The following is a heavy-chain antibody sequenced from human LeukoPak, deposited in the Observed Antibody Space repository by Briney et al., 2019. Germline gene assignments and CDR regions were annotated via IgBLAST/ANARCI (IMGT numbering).Heavy chain of an antibody. J-gene: IGHJ6*02. CDR3: ALGTINKDYYFGMDV. CDR1: GFAFSNHA. CDR2: ISNGGTTV. D-gene: IGHD2-8*01. Sequence: TGGSLRLSCAASGFAFSNHAMTWVRQAPGKGLEWLSYISNGGTTVFYADSIKGRFTVSRDNAKRSLYLQIESLRDDDTAVYHCALGTINKDYYFGMDVWGQGTTVTVSS. V-gene: IGHV3-48*03.